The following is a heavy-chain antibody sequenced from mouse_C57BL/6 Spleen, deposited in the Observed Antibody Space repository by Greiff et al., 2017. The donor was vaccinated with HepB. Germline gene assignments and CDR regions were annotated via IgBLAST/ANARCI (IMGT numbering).Heavy chain of an antibody. CDR3: AREDYYDYDMGFDY. V-gene: IGHV1-53*01. J-gene: IGHJ2*01. Sequence: VQLQQSGTELVKPGASVKLSCKASGYTFTSYWMHWVKQRPGQGLEWIGNINPSNGGTNYNEKFKSKATLTVDKSSSTAYMQLSSLTSEDSEVYYCAREDYYDYDMGFDYSGQGTTLTVSS. D-gene: IGHD2-4*01. CDR1: GYTFTSYW. CDR2: INPSNGGT.